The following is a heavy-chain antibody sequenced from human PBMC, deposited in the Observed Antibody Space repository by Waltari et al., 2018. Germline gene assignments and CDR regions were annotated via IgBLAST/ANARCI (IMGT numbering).Heavy chain of an antibody. V-gene: IGHV1-46*03. CDR2: INPSGGST. CDR3: ARDRGVRWELLRFYAFDI. Sequence: QVQLVQSGAEVKKPGASVKVSCKASGYTFTSYYMHWVRQAPGQGLEWMGIINPSGGSTSYAQKFQGRVTMTRDTSTSTVYMELSSLRSEDTAVYYCARDRGVRWELLRFYAFDIWGQGTMVTVSS. D-gene: IGHD1-26*01. J-gene: IGHJ3*02. CDR1: GYTFTSYY.